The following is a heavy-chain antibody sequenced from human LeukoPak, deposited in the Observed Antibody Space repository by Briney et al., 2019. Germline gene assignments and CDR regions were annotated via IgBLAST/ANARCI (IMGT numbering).Heavy chain of an antibody. J-gene: IGHJ4*02. D-gene: IGHD6-13*01. CDR1: GYYETNYG. CDR3: ARGAGLSSTWDGPRDY. Sequence: ASVKVSCTASGYYETNYGFTWVRQAPGHGLEWIGWISAYNGNTDYALKLQGRVTMTTDTSTSTAYMELRSLRPDDTAIYYCARGAGLSSTWDGPRDYWGQGTLVTVSS. V-gene: IGHV1-18*01. CDR2: ISAYNGNT.